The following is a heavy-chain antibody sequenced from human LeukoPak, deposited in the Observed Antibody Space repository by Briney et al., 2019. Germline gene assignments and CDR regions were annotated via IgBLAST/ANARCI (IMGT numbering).Heavy chain of an antibody. J-gene: IGHJ4*02. V-gene: IGHV3-30*02. CDR3: ATSVTGFSSRFYY. CDR2: IRYDGSEK. D-gene: IGHD6-13*01. CDR1: GFMFNSYD. Sequence: GGSLRLSCAASGFMFNSYDMQWVRQSPGKGLEWVTFIRYDGSEKHYADSVEGRFTISRDDSENTLYLQMNSLRSEDTAVYYCATSVTGFSSRFYYWGQGTLVTVSP.